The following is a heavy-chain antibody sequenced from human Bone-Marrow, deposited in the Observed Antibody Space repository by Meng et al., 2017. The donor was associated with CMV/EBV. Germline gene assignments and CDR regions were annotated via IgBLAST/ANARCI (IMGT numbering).Heavy chain of an antibody. J-gene: IGHJ3*02. D-gene: IGHD1/OR15-1a*01. Sequence: GESLKIFCAASGFTFSSYWMSWVRQAPGKGLEWVANIKQDGSEKYYVDSVKGRFTISRDNAKNSLYLQMNSLRAEDTAVYYCAKEAPYNWNTFDIWGQGTMVTVSS. CDR3: AKEAPYNWNTFDI. V-gene: IGHV3-7*01. CDR1: GFTFSSYW. CDR2: IKQDGSEK.